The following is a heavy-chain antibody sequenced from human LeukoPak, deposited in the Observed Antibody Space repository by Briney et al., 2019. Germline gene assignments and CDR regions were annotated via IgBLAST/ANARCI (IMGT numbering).Heavy chain of an antibody. D-gene: IGHD2-15*01. J-gene: IGHJ4*02. CDR3: ARSFSGGSMNDADY. Sequence: ASVTVSCKASGGTFSSYAISWVRQAPGQGLEWMGGIIPIFGTANYAQKFQGRVTITTDESTSTAYMELSSLRSEDTAVYYCARSFSGGSMNDADYWGQGTLVTVSS. V-gene: IGHV1-69*05. CDR1: GGTFSSYA. CDR2: IIPIFGTA.